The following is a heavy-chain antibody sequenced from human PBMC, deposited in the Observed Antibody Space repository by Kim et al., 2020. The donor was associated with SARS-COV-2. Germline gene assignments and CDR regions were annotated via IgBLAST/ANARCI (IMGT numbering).Heavy chain of an antibody. CDR1: GGSISSGGYY. CDR3: ASNSPITYYYESSGYLGSGFDY. CDR2: IYYSGST. Sequence: SETLSLTCTVSGGSISSGGYYWSWIRQHPGKGLEWIGYIYYSGSTYYNPSLKSRVTISVDTSKNQFSLKLSSVTAADTAVYYCASNSPITYYYESSGYLGSGFDYWDQGTLVTVSS. D-gene: IGHD3-22*01. V-gene: IGHV4-31*03. J-gene: IGHJ4*02.